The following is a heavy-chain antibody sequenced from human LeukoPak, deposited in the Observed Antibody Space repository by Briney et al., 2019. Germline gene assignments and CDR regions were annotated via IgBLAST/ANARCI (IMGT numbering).Heavy chain of an antibody. V-gene: IGHV4-30-4*01. J-gene: IGHJ6*02. CDR1: GGSISSGDYY. Sequence: PSETLSLTCTVSGGSISSGDYYWSWIRQPPGKSLEGIGNIYYSGSTYYNPSLKSRVTISVDTSKNQFSLKLSSVTAADTAVYYCARTRGARGEYYYYGMDVWGQGTTVTVSS. CDR2: IYYSGST. CDR3: ARTRGARGEYYYYGMDV. D-gene: IGHD3-10*01.